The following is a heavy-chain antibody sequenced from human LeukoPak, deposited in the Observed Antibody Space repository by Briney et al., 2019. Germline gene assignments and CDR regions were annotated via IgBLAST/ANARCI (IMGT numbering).Heavy chain of an antibody. Sequence: PSETLSLTCTVSGGSISSSSYYWGWIRQPPGKGLEWIGSIYYSGSTYYNPSLKSRVTISVDKSKNQFSLKLSSVTAADTAVYYCARAVTGTSSGAGTDYWGQGTLVTVSS. D-gene: IGHD1-20*01. V-gene: IGHV4-39*07. J-gene: IGHJ4*02. CDR2: IYYSGST. CDR1: GGSISSSSYY. CDR3: ARAVTGTSSGAGTDY.